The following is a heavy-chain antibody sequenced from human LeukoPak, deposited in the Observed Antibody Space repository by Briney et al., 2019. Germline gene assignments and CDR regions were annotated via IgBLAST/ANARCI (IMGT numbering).Heavy chain of an antibody. CDR1: GFIFRNHA. V-gene: IGHV3-30-3*01. D-gene: IGHD1-26*01. CDR2: ISYDGSNK. Sequence: GGSLRLSCAASGFIFRNHATHWVRQAPGKGLDWVAVISYDGSNKYYADSVKGRFTISRDNSKNTLYLQMNSLRAEDTALYYCAREGAYQLLSSYYFYGMDVWGQGTTVTVSS. CDR3: AREGAYQLLSSYYFYGMDV. J-gene: IGHJ6*02.